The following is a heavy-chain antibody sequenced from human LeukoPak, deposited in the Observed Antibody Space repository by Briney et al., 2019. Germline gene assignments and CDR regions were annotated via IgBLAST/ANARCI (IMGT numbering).Heavy chain of an antibody. CDR3: ARGSDHWNDEYGSGLFDY. D-gene: IGHD1-1*01. CDR1: GGTFISCA. CDR2: IIPIFGTA. V-gene: IGHV1-69*06. Sequence: ASVKVSCKASGGTFISCAISWVRQAPGQGLEWMGGIIPIFGTANYAQKFQGRVTITADKSTSTAYMELSSLRSEDTAVYYCARGSDHWNDEYGSGLFDYWGQGTLVTVSS. J-gene: IGHJ4*02.